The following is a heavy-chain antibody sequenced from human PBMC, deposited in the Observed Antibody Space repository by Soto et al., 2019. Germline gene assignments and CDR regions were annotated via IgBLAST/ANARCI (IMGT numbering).Heavy chain of an antibody. CDR3: ARDRQGDSNLDFYYYGMDI. CDR1: GDSISNYY. V-gene: IGHV4-59*01. J-gene: IGHJ6*02. CDR2: IDYSGYT. Sequence: QVHLQESGPGLVKPSETLSLTCTVSGDSISNYYCSWIRQPPGKGLEWIGYIDYSGYTNYNPSLESRVTISLDTSKNQFSLELRSVTAADTAVYYCARDRQGDSNLDFYYYGMDIWGRGTTVTVSS. D-gene: IGHD4-4*01.